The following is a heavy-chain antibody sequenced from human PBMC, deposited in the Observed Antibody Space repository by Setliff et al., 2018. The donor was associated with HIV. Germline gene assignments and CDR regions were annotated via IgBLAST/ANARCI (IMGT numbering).Heavy chain of an antibody. CDR3: HSGYDTEEQSYFDY. V-gene: IGHV3-74*01. J-gene: IGHJ4*02. Sequence: PGGSLRLSCAASGFTFDRFWMHWVRQAPGKGLVWVSRVNRDGSSTTYADSVKDRFTISRDNAKNTLYLQMNSLRAEDTGAYYCHSGYDTEEQSYFDYWGQGALVTVSS. CDR1: GFTFDRFW. CDR2: VNRDGSST. D-gene: IGHD5-12*01.